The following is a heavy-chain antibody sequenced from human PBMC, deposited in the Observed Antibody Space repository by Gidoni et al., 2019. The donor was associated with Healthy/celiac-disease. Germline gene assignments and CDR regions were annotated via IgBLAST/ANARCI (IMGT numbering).Heavy chain of an antibody. CDR2: ISWNCGSI. D-gene: IGHD5-18*01. CDR1: GFTFEYSA. J-gene: IGHJ4*02. V-gene: IGHV3-9*01. Sequence: DVQLVESGGGLVQPGRSLRLACAASGFTFEYSAMHWVRQAPGKGLEWVSGISWNCGSIGYADSVKGRFTISRDNAKNALYLQMNSLRAEDTALYYCAKDMDVNRGYSYGGYFDYWGQGTLVKVSS. CDR3: AKDMDVNRGYSYGGYFDY.